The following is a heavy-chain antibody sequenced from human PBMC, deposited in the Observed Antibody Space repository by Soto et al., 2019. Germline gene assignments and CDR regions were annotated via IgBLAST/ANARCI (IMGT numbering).Heavy chain of an antibody. D-gene: IGHD3-16*02. CDR1: GFTSSNAW. CDR2: IKSKTDGGTT. CDR3: TTGGDYVISRYYGMDV. J-gene: IGHJ6*02. Sequence: GGSLRLSCAASGFTSSNAWMSWVRQAPGKGLEWVGRIKSKTDGGTTDYAAPVKGRFTISRDDSKNTLYLQMNSLKTEDTAVYYCTTGGDYVISRYYGMDVWGQGTTVTVSS. V-gene: IGHV3-15*01.